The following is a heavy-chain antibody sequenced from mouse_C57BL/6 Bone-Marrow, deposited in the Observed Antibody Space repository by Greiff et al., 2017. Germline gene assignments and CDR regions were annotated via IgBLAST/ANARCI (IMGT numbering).Heavy chain of an antibody. CDR2: IDPSDSET. V-gene: IGHV1-52*01. D-gene: IGHD1-1*01. CDR3: ARSVTTVVATGAMDY. J-gene: IGHJ4*01. Sequence: QVQLQQSGAELVRPGSSVKLSCKASGYTFTSYWMHWVKQRPIQGLEWIGNIDPSDSETHYNQKFKDKATLTVDKSSSTAYMQLSSLTSEDSAVYYCARSVTTVVATGAMDYWGQGTSVTVSS. CDR1: GYTFTSYW.